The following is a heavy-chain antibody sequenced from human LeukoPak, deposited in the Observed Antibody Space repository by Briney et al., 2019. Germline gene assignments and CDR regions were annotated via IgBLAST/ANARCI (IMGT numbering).Heavy chain of an antibody. J-gene: IGHJ5*02. CDR2: IYYSGST. D-gene: IGHD2-8*01. V-gene: IGHV4-39*01. CDR1: GGSISSSSYY. CDR3: ARHSQLAYCTNGVCSLWFDP. Sequence: SETLSLTCTVSGGSISSSSYYWGWIRQPPGKGLEWIGSIYYSGSTYYNPSLKSRVTISVVTSKNQFSLKLSSVTAADTAVYYCARHSQLAYCTNGVCSLWFDPWGQGTLVTVSS.